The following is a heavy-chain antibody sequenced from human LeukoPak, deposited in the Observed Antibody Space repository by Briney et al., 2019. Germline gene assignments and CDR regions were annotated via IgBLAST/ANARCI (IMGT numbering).Heavy chain of an antibody. J-gene: IGHJ4*02. CDR3: ARGYGSGSYHFDY. V-gene: IGHV4-59*01. D-gene: IGHD3-10*01. CDR1: GVSISSYY. Sequence: SETLSLTCTVSGVSISSYYWSWIRQPPGKGLEWIGYIYYSGSTNYNPSLKSRVTISVDTSKNQFSLKLSSVTAADTAVYYCARGYGSGSYHFDYWGQGTLVTVSS. CDR2: IYYSGST.